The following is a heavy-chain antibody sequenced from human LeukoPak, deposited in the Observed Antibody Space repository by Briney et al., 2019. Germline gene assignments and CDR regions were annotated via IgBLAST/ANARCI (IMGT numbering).Heavy chain of an antibody. CDR2: ISGSGGST. Sequence: GGSLRLSCAASGFTFSSYAMSWVRQAPGKGLEWVSAISGSGGSTYYADSVKCRFTISRDNSKNTLYLQMNSLRAEDTAVYYCAKGGYSYGYYFDYWGQGTLVTVSS. CDR3: AKGGYSYGYYFDY. V-gene: IGHV3-23*01. J-gene: IGHJ4*02. CDR1: GFTFSSYA. D-gene: IGHD5-18*01.